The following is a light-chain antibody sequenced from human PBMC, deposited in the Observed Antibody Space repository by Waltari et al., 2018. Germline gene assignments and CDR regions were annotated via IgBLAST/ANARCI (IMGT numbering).Light chain of an antibody. CDR1: ESIASH. J-gene: IGKJ4*01. CDR2: DAS. V-gene: IGKV3-11*01. Sequence: EIVLTQSAATLSLSPGQRATISCRASESIASHLAWFRQKPGQPPRLLIYDASTRATGIPARFSGSGFGTDFTLTISSLEPEDFAVYFCQQGSMWPLTFGGGTKVEIK. CDR3: QQGSMWPLT.